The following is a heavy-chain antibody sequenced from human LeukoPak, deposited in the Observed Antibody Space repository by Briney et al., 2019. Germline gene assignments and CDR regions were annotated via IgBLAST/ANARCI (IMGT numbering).Heavy chain of an antibody. CDR3: AKDFPYDSSGYYYTIDY. Sequence: GGSLRLSCAASGFTFSSYAMSWVRQAPGKGLEWVSAISGSGGSTYYADSVKGRFTISRDNSKNTLYLQMNSLRAEDTAVYYCAKDFPYDSSGYYYTIDYWGQGTLVTVSS. V-gene: IGHV3-23*01. CDR1: GFTFSSYA. D-gene: IGHD3-22*01. CDR2: ISGSGGST. J-gene: IGHJ4*02.